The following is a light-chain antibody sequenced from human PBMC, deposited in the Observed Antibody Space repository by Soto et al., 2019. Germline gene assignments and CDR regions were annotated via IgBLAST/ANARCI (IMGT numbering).Light chain of an antibody. V-gene: IGKV1-27*01. CDR3: QKYNSAPLT. CDR2: AAS. Sequence: DSRMRQSPSSVSASVGDRDTITCRASQGISKYLAWYQQKPGKVPKLLIYAASTLQSGVPSRFSGSGSGTDFTLTISSLQPEDVATYYCQKYNSAPLTFGGGTKVEIK. CDR1: QGISKY. J-gene: IGKJ4*01.